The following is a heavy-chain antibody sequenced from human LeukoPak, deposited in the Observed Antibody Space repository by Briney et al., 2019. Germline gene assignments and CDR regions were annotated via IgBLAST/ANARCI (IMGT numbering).Heavy chain of an antibody. V-gene: IGHV3-30-3*02. CDR2: ISYDGGNK. Sequence: GGSLRLSCAASGFTFSSYAIHWVRQAPGKGLEWVAVISYDGGNKYYADSVKGRFTISRDNSKNTLYLQMNSLRAEDTAVYYCAKLGGEVTIFGVVRDDAFDIWGQGTMVTVSS. J-gene: IGHJ3*02. CDR1: GFTFSSYA. D-gene: IGHD3-3*01. CDR3: AKLGGEVTIFGVVRDDAFDI.